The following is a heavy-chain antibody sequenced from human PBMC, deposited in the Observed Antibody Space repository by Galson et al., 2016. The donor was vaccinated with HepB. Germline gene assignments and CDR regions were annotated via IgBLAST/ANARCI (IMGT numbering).Heavy chain of an antibody. CDR2: INRDGSER. CDR1: GFTFSSYW. J-gene: IGHJ4*02. CDR3: ARSKGIAAAVGTFGY. V-gene: IGHV3-7*01. D-gene: IGHD6-13*01. Sequence: SLRLSCAASGFTFSSYWMSWVRQAPGKGLEWVANINRDGSERNHVDSVKGRFTISRDNAKNLLYLQMNSLRAEDTAVYYCARSKGIAAAVGTFGYWGQGTLVTVSS.